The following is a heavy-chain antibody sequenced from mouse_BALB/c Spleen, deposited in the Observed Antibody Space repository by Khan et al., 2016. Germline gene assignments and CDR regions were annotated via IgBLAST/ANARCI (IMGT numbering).Heavy chain of an antibody. V-gene: IGHV1S136*01. J-gene: IGHJ2*01. CDR1: GYTFTSYV. CDR2: IHPYNDGT. Sequence: VQLKESGPELVKPGASVKMSCKASGYTFTSYVMHWVKQKPGQGLEWIGYIHPYNDGTKYNEKFKGKATLTSDKSSSTAYMELSSLTSEDSAVYYWARGYYGSSYICDYWGQGTTLTVSS. D-gene: IGHD1-1*01. CDR3: ARGYYGSSYICDY.